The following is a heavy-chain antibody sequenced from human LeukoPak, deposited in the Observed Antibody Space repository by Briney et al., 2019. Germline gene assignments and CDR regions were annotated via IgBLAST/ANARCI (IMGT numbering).Heavy chain of an antibody. CDR3: AREGTYSNGPDY. CDR1: GFTFSSLW. D-gene: IGHD3-22*01. V-gene: IGHV3-74*01. CDR2: INSDGTSA. J-gene: IGHJ4*02. Sequence: GGSLRLSCAASGFTFSSLWMHWVRQAPGKGLVWVSRINSDGTSATYADSVKGRFTISRDYAKNTLYLQMNSLRVEDTAVFHCAREGTYSNGPDYWGQGTLVTVSS.